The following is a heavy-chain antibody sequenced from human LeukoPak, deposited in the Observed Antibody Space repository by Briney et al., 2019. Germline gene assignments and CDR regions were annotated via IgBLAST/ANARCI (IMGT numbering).Heavy chain of an antibody. Sequence: PGGSLRLSCAASGFTFSSYSMNWVRQAPGKGLEWVAGIGGVGDRTYYADSVKGRFTISRDNSKDTLFLQMNSLKADDTAVYYCAKASRQAAVASPLDYWGQGSLVTVSS. J-gene: IGHJ4*02. CDR2: IGGVGDRT. V-gene: IGHV3-23*01. CDR1: GFTFSSYS. D-gene: IGHD6-19*01. CDR3: AKASRQAAVASPLDY.